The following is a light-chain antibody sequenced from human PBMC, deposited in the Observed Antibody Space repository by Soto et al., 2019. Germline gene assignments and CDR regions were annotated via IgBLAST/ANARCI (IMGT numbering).Light chain of an antibody. Sequence: QSVLTQPASVSGSPGQSITISCTGTSNDVGANNYVSWYQHHPGKAPKILIYEAGNRPSGVSHRFSGSKSGNTASLTISGLQAEDEADYFFTSYTRTSTLVFGGGTKLTVL. CDR3: TSYTRTSTLV. CDR1: SNDVGANNY. J-gene: IGLJ2*01. CDR2: EAG. V-gene: IGLV2-14*01.